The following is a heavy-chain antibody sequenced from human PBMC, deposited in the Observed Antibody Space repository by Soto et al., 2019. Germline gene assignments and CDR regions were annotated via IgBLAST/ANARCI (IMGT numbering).Heavy chain of an antibody. D-gene: IGHD1-1*01. CDR1: GFTFDDYA. J-gene: IGHJ3*02. CDR3: VKDRGYNWNDRENDAFDI. Sequence: PGGSLRLSCAASGFTFDDYAMHWVRQAPGKGLEWVSGISWNSGSIGYADSVKGRFTISRDNAKNLYLQMNSLRAEDTAFYYCVKDRGYNWNDRENDAFDIWGQGTMVTVSS. V-gene: IGHV3-9*01. CDR2: ISWNSGSI.